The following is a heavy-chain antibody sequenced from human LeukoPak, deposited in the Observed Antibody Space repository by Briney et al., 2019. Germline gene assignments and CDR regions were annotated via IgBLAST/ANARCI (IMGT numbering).Heavy chain of an antibody. D-gene: IGHD3-22*01. CDR1: GYTFTSYD. CDR3: ARMVDSSGYYPD. Sequence: ASVKVSCKASGYTFTSYDINWVRQATGQGLEWMGWMNPNSGNTGYAQKFQGRVTMTRNTSISTAYMELSSLRPEDTAVYYCARMVDSSGYYPDWGQGTLVTVSS. V-gene: IGHV1-8*01. CDR2: MNPNSGNT. J-gene: IGHJ4*02.